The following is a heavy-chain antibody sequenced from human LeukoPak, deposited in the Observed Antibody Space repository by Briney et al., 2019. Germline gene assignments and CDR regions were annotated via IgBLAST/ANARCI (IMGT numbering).Heavy chain of an antibody. V-gene: IGHV3-48*03. Sequence: PGGCLRLSCAASGFTFSSYEMNWVRQAPGKGLEWVSYISSSGSTIYYADSVKGRFTISRDNAKNSLYLQMNSVRAEDTGVYYCGGRGFSLAWGVWGKGTTVTIPS. CDR3: GGRGFSLAWGV. CDR2: ISSSGSTI. D-gene: IGHD3-16*01. J-gene: IGHJ6*04. CDR1: GFTFSSYE.